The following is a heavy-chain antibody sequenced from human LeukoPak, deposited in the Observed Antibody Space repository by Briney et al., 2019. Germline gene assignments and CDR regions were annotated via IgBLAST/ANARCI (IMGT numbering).Heavy chain of an antibody. CDR2: ISLNTGSI. CDR3: AKESQAGQSFEYFQH. V-gene: IGHV3-9*01. CDR1: GFTFDAYA. Sequence: PGRSLRLSCAASGFTFDAYAMHWVRQAPGKGLEWGSGISLNTGSIGYAASVKDRFTISRDNAKNSLYLQMNSLRAEDTALYYCAKESQAGQSFEYFQHWGQGTLVTVSS. J-gene: IGHJ1*01.